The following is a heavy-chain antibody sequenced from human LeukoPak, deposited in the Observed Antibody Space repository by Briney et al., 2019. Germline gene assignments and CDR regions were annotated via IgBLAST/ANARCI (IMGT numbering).Heavy chain of an antibody. V-gene: IGHV1-2*02. Sequence: ASVKVSCKASGYTFTGYYMHWVRQAPGQGLKWMGWINPNSGGTNYAQKFQGRVTMTRDTSISTAYMELSRLTSDDTAVYYCARDDVYCSTSSCYVNWFDPWGQGTLVTVSS. D-gene: IGHD2-2*01. J-gene: IGHJ5*02. CDR1: GYTFTGYY. CDR2: INPNSGGT. CDR3: ARDDVYCSTSSCYVNWFDP.